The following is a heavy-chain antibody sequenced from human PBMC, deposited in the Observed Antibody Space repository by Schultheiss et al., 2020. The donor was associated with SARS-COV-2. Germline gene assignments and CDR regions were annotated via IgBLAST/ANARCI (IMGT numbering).Heavy chain of an antibody. CDR3: ARQKQRSSSWSYNWFDP. D-gene: IGHD6-13*01. V-gene: IGHV1-69*13. CDR1: GGTFSSYA. CDR2: IIPIFGTA. Sequence: SVKVSCKASGGTFSSYAISWVRQAPGQGLEWMGGIIPIFGTANYAQKFQGRVTITADESTSTAYLQWSSLKASDTAMYYCARQKQRSSSWSYNWFDPWGQGTLVTVSS. J-gene: IGHJ5*02.